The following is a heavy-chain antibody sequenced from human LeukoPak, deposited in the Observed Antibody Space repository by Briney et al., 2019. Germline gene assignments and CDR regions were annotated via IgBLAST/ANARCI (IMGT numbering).Heavy chain of an antibody. CDR2: IYYSGST. CDR1: GGSISSYY. CDR3: ARAHYGTNWFDP. J-gene: IGHJ5*02. V-gene: IGHV4-59*01. D-gene: IGHD3-16*01. Sequence: PTETLSLTCTVSGGSISSYYWSWIRQPPGKGLEWIGYIYYSGSTNYNPSLKSRVTISVDTSKNQFSLKLSSVTAADTAVYYCARAHYGTNWFDPWGQGTLVTVSS.